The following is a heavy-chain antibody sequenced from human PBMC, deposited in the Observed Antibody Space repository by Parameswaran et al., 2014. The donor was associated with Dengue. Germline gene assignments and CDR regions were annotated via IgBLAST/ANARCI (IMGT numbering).Heavy chain of an antibody. D-gene: IGHD6-6*01. V-gene: IGHV3-23*01. CDR3: AKDGEQLVRFIWYFDL. J-gene: IGHJ2*01. CDR2: ISGSGGST. Sequence: SNARGCARCPGKGLEWVSGISGSGGSTYYADSVKGRFTISRDNSKNTLYLQMNSLRAEDTAVYYCAKDGEQLVRFIWYFDLWGRGTLVTVSS. CDR1: SNA.